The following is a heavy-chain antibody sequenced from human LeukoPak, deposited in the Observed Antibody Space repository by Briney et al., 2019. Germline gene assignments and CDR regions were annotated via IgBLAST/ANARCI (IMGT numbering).Heavy chain of an antibody. D-gene: IGHD2-15*01. J-gene: IGHJ3*02. CDR2: IYYSGST. Sequence: PSETLSLTCTVSGGSISSSSYYWGWIRQPPGKGLEWIGSIYYSGSTYYNPSLKSRVTMSVDTSKNQFSLKLSSVTAADTAVYYCAREGYCSGGSCYHPDAFDIWGQGTMVTVSS. CDR1: GGSISSSSYY. V-gene: IGHV4-39*07. CDR3: AREGYCSGGSCYHPDAFDI.